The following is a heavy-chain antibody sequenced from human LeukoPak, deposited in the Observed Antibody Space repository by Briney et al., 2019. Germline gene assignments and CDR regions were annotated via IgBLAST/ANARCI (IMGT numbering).Heavy chain of an antibody. CDR1: GFPFSSYW. CDR2: IKQDGGEI. D-gene: IGHD4-11*01. J-gene: IGHJ4*02. Sequence: GGSLRLSCAASGFPFSSYWMSWVRQAPGKGLEWVANIKQDGGEIFYVDSVKGRFTISRDNAKNSLYLQMNSLRAEDTAVYYCAREDHSNYNYWGQGTLVTVSS. V-gene: IGHV3-7*01. CDR3: AREDHSNYNY.